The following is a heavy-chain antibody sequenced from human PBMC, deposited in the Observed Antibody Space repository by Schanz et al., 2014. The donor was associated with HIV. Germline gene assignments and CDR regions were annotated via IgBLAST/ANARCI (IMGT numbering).Heavy chain of an antibody. Sequence: QVQLVQSGAEVKNPGASVKVSCKASGYTFSSYDINWVRQATGQGLEWMGWMNPNSGHTGYAQKFQGRVDMTRTTSISTAYMELRGLTSEDTAVFYCARGNPAYCGGGSCYTRFQFFQHWGQGTLVTVSS. CDR2: MNPNSGHT. J-gene: IGHJ1*01. V-gene: IGHV1-8*01. CDR1: GYTFSSYD. CDR3: ARGNPAYCGGGSCYTRFQFFQH. D-gene: IGHD2-21*01.